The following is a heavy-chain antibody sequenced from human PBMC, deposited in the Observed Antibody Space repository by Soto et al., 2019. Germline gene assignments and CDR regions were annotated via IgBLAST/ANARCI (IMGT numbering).Heavy chain of an antibody. CDR1: GFTFSRSG. CDR3: AIQPTYYDILTGYWADYYYYGMDV. CDR2: ISYDGSNK. V-gene: IGHV3-30*03. D-gene: IGHD3-9*01. J-gene: IGHJ6*02. Sequence: PGRPLRLSCAACGFTFSRSGMHLVLQAPGKGPEWLAVISYDGSNKYYADSVRGRVTISRDNSKNTLYLQINSLRAEDMAVYYCAIQPTYYDILTGYWADYYYYGMDVWGQGTTVTVS.